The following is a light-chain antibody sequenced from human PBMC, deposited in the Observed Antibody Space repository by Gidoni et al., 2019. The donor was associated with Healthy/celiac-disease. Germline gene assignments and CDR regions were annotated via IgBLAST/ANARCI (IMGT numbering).Light chain of an antibody. CDR3: QQYGSSP. V-gene: IGKV3-20*01. J-gene: IGKJ2*01. CDR1: QSVSSSY. Sequence: EIVLTQSPGTLSLSPGERATLSCRASQSVSSSYLAWYQQQPGQAPRLLIYGASSRATGIPDFTLTISRLEPEDFAVYYCQQYGSSPFXXXTKLEIK. CDR2: GAS.